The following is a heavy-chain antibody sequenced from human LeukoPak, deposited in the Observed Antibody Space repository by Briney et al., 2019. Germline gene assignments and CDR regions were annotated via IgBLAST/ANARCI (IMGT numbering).Heavy chain of an antibody. CDR3: ARDNSSYDSSGARYAFDI. Sequence: GASVKVSCKASGYTFTCYYMHWVRQAPGQGLEWMGRINPNSGGTNYAQKFQGRVTMTRDTSISTAYMELSRLRSDDTAVYYCARDNSSYDSSGARYAFDIWGQGTMVTVSS. D-gene: IGHD3-22*01. CDR1: GYTFTCYY. V-gene: IGHV1-2*06. CDR2: INPNSGGT. J-gene: IGHJ3*02.